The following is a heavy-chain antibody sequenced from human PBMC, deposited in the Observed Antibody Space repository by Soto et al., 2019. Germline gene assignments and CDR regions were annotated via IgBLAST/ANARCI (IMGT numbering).Heavy chain of an antibody. Sequence: QVQLQESGPGLVKPSETLSLTCTVSGGSVSSGSYYWSWIRQPPGKGLEWIGYIYYSGSTNYNPALKSRVTISVDTSKNQFSLKLSSVTAADTAVYYGARVRRDAFDIWGQGTMVTVSS. CDR2: IYYSGST. CDR3: ARVRRDAFDI. J-gene: IGHJ3*02. CDR1: GGSVSSGSYY. V-gene: IGHV4-61*01.